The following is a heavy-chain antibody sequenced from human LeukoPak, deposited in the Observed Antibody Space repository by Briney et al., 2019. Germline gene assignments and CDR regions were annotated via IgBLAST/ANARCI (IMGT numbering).Heavy chain of an antibody. CDR3: ARAGTESKWGLPRADYYYMDV. Sequence: ASVKVSCKASGYTFTDYYMHWVRQAPGQGLEWMGWIKPNTGDTNSAQKFQGRVTLTRDTSISTAYMELSNLRSDDTAVYYCARAGTESKWGLPRADYYYMDVWAKGTTVTVSS. D-gene: IGHD7-27*01. CDR1: GYTFTDYY. V-gene: IGHV1-2*02. CDR2: IKPNTGDT. J-gene: IGHJ6*03.